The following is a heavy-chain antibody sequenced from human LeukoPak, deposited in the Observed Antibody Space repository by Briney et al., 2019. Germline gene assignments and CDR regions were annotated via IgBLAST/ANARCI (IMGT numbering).Heavy chain of an antibody. V-gene: IGHV1-2*06. CDR3: AGEGSWYSADY. D-gene: IGHD6-13*01. Sequence: ASVKVSCKASGYTFTGYYMHWVRQAPGQGLEWMGRINPNSGGTNYAQEFQGRVTMTRDTSISTAYMELSRLRSDDTAVFYCAGEGSWYSADYWGQGTLVTVSS. CDR2: INPNSGGT. J-gene: IGHJ4*02. CDR1: GYTFTGYY.